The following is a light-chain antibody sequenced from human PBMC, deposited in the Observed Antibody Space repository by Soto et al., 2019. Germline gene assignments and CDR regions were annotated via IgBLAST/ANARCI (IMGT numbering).Light chain of an antibody. CDR2: RAS. CDR1: QPVSSN. CDR3: HEYNNWLST. J-gene: IGKJ2*01. V-gene: IGKV3-15*01. Sequence: EIVMTQSPATLSVSPGERATLSCRASQPVSSNFAWYRQKPGQAPTLVIYRASTRATGIPARFIGSGSGTEFTLTISSLQSEDLAVYHCHEYNNWLSTFGEGNKLE.